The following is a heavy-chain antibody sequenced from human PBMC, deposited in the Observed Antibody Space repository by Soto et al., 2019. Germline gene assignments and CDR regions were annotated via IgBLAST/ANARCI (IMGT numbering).Heavy chain of an antibody. V-gene: IGHV1-69*19. CDR3: AREGHVPTPAFFY. CDR1: GGTFNTYA. J-gene: IGHJ4*02. Sequence: QVQLVQSGAEMKKPGSSVKVSCQSSGGTFNTYAMNWVRQAPGQGPEWMGDISPMFGAANYAPKFQGRVTITADESTVTSYMQLSSLTSEDTAIYFCAREGHVPTPAFFYWGQGPLFTVSS. CDR2: ISPMFGAA. D-gene: IGHD3-16*01.